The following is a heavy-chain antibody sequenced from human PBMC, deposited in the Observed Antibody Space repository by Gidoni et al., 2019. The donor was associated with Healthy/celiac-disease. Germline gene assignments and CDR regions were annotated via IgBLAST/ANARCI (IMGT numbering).Heavy chain of an antibody. CDR3: ARGYCSGGSCWDWFDP. Sequence: QVQLVQSEDEVKKPGASVKVSCKASGYTFTGYYMHWVRQAPGQGLEWMGWINPTSGGTNYAQKFQGRVTMTRDTSISTAYMELSRLRSDDTAVYYCARGYCSGGSCWDWFDPWGQGTLVTVSS. V-gene: IGHV1-2*02. D-gene: IGHD2-15*01. J-gene: IGHJ5*02. CDR1: GYTFTGYY. CDR2: INPTSGGT.